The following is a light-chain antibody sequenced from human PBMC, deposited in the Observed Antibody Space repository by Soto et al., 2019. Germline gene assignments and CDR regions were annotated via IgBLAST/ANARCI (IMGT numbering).Light chain of an antibody. CDR3: QQSFSLPLT. CDR1: QSIDTY. CDR2: AAS. Sequence: DIQMTQSPSSLSASVGDRVTITCRASQSIDTYVTWYQQKPGRAPELLIYAASHLQGGVTSRFSGSGSGTDFTLTISGLQPDDFATYYCQQSFSLPLTFGGGTKVGVK. V-gene: IGKV1-39*01. J-gene: IGKJ4*01.